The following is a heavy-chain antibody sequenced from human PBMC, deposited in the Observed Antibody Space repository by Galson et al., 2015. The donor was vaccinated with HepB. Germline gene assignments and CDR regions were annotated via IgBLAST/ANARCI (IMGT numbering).Heavy chain of an antibody. V-gene: IGHV3-23*01. J-gene: IGHJ4*02. CDR3: AKAFSVFSATGY. D-gene: IGHD6-25*01. CDR1: GFTFSSYA. CDR2: ISGSGGST. Sequence: SLRLSCAASGFTFSSYAMSWVRQAPGKGLEWVSAISGSGGSTYYADSVKGRFTISRDNSKNTLYLQMNSLRAEDTAVYYCAKAFSVFSATGYWGQGTLVTVSS.